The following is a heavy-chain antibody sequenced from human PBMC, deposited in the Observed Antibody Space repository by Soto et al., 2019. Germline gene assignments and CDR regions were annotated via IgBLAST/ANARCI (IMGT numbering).Heavy chain of an antibody. CDR3: ARDSRVGSLTRFDY. V-gene: IGHV4-31*03. D-gene: IGHD2-2*01. CDR1: GGSISSGGYY. J-gene: IGHJ4*02. CDR2: IYYSGST. Sequence: QVQLQESGPGLVKPSQTLSLTCTVSGGSISSGGYYWSWIRQHPGKGLEWIGYIYYSGSTYYNPSLKSRVTISVDTSKNQCPLKLSSVTAADTAVYYCARDSRVGSLTRFDYWGQGTLVTVSS.